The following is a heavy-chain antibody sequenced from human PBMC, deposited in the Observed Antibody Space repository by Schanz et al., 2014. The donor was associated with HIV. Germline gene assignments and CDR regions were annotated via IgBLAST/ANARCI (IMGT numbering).Heavy chain of an antibody. CDR3: ARTAPTKYYYDSSGVRGAFDI. CDR2: IVVGSGNT. J-gene: IGHJ3*02. CDR1: GFTFTSSA. D-gene: IGHD3-22*01. V-gene: IGHV1-58*01. Sequence: QMQLVQSGPEVKKPGTSVKVSCKASGFTFTSSAVQWVRQARGQRLEWIGWIVVGSGNTNYAQKFQERVTITRDMSTSTAYMELSSLRDEDTAVYYCARTAPTKYYYDSSGVRGAFDIWGQGTMVTVSS.